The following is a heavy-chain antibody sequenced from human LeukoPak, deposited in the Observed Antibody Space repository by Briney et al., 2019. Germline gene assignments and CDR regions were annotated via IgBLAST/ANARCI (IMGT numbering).Heavy chain of an antibody. CDR2: INPNSGGT. Sequence: ASVKVSCKASGYTFTSYYMHWVRQAPGQGLEWMGWINPNSGGTNYAQKFQGRVTMTRDTSISTAYMELSRLRSDDTAVYYCARDPTGTAMVIEGTYNWFDPWGQGTLVTVSS. J-gene: IGHJ5*02. D-gene: IGHD5-18*01. CDR3: ARDPTGTAMVIEGTYNWFDP. V-gene: IGHV1-2*02. CDR1: GYTFTSYY.